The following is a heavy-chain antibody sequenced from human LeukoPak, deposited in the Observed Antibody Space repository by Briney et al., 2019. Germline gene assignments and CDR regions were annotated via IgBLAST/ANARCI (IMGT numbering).Heavy chain of an antibody. CDR3: ARGGDYYFDY. CDR2: IDHSGST. V-gene: IGHV4-34*01. Sequence: PSETLSLTCAVYGGSFSGYYWSWIRQPPGKGLEWIGEIDHSGSTNYNPSLKSRVTISVDTSKNQFSLKLSSVTAADTAVYYCARGGDYYFDYWGQGTLVTVSS. D-gene: IGHD3-10*01. J-gene: IGHJ4*02. CDR1: GGSFSGYY.